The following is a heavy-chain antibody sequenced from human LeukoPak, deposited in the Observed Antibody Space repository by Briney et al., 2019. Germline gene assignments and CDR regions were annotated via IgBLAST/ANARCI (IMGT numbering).Heavy chain of an antibody. Sequence: GGSLRLSCAASGSTFSSSWMHWVRQAPGKGLVWVSRINSDGSGTTYADSVKGRFTISRDNAKNSLYLRMNSLRAEDTAVYYCAREYCSDSSGSDYWGQGTLVTVSS. D-gene: IGHD3-22*01. V-gene: IGHV3-74*01. CDR3: AREYCSDSSGSDY. J-gene: IGHJ4*02. CDR2: INSDGSGT. CDR1: GSTFSSSW.